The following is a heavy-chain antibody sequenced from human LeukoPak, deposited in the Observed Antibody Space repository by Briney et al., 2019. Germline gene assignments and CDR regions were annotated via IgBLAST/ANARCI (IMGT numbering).Heavy chain of an antibody. CDR2: IYYSGST. D-gene: IGHD3-22*01. CDR3: DRDQIYYYDRSLT. Sequence: SETLTLTGTVSGGSISSGDYYWSGIRQPPEKGLEWIGYIYYSGSTYYNLSLKSRVTISVDTSKNQFSLKLSSVTAADTAVYFCDRDQIYYYDRSLTWGQGTLVTVSS. V-gene: IGHV4-30-4*01. J-gene: IGHJ4*02. CDR1: GGSISSGDYY.